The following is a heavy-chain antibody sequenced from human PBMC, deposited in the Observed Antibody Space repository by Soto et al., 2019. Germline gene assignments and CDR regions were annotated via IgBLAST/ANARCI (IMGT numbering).Heavy chain of an antibody. CDR1: GYGLSSYT. D-gene: IGHD3-10*01. J-gene: IGHJ4*02. CDR3: RRRREESCHHGLDY. CDR2: IIPILGIA. Sequence: CKAAGYGLSSYTSSCRLHKKEQGLEWMGRIIPILGIANYAQKFQGRVTITADKTTSTAYMELSSLRSEDTALFFCRRRREESCHHGLDYWGQRTLVTVYS. V-gene: IGHV1-69*02.